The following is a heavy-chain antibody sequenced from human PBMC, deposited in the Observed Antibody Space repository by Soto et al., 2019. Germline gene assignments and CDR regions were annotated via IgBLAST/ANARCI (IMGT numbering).Heavy chain of an antibody. D-gene: IGHD3-22*01. J-gene: IGHJ6*02. Sequence: ASVKVSCKASGYTFTGYYMHWVRQAPGQGLEWMGWINPNSGGTNYAQKFQGRVTMTRDTSISTAYMELSRLRSDDTAVYYCARDHYYDSSGYYYPLYYYYGMDVWGQGATVTVSS. V-gene: IGHV1-2*02. CDR2: INPNSGGT. CDR3: ARDHYYDSSGYYYPLYYYYGMDV. CDR1: GYTFTGYY.